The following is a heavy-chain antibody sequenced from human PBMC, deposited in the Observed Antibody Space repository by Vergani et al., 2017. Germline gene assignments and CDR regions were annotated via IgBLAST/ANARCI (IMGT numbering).Heavy chain of an antibody. CDR3: ARRGTYMDYDSSGYGD. D-gene: IGHD3-22*01. CDR2: IYHSGST. V-gene: IGHV4-30-2*01. Sequence: QLQLQESGSGLVKPSQTLSLTCAVSGGSISSGGYSWSWIRQPPGKGLEWIGYIYHSGSTYYNPSLKSRVTISVDRSKNQFSLKLSSVTAADTAVYYCARRGTYMDYDSSGYGDWGQGTLVTVSS. CDR1: GGSISSGGYS. J-gene: IGHJ4*02.